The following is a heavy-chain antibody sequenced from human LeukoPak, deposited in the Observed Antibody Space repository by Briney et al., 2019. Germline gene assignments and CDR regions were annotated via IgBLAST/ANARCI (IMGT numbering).Heavy chain of an antibody. CDR1: GGSISSGSYY. Sequence: PSETLSLTCTVSGGSISSGSYYWSWIRQPAGKGLEWIGRIYTSGSTNYNPSLKSRVTISVDTSKNQFSLKLSSVTAADTAVYYCARDQRYYGSGSYYNAPNYYYYYYMDVWGKGTTVTISS. J-gene: IGHJ6*03. CDR2: IYTSGST. V-gene: IGHV4-61*02. CDR3: ARDQRYYGSGSYYNAPNYYYYYYMDV. D-gene: IGHD3-10*01.